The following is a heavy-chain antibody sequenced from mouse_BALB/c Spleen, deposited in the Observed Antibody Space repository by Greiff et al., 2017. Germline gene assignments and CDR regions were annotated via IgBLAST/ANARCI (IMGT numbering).Heavy chain of an antibody. J-gene: IGHJ2*01. Sequence: VQLKESGAELAKPGASVKMSCKASGYTFTSYWMHWVKQRPGQGLEWIGYINPSTGYTEYNQKFKDKATLTADKSSSTAYMQLSSLTSEDSAVYYCARLDGNDYWGQGTTLTVSS. D-gene: IGHD2-1*01. CDR3: ARLDGNDY. CDR2: INPSTGYT. CDR1: GYTFTSYW. V-gene: IGHV1-7*01.